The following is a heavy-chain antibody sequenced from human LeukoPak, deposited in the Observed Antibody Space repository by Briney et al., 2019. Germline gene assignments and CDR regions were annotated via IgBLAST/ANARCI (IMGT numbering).Heavy chain of an antibody. CDR2: INPNSGGT. J-gene: IGHJ4*02. CDR1: GYTFTGYY. CDR3: ARVSDSTDEYYFDY. V-gene: IGHV1-2*02. Sequence: ASVKVSCKASGYTFTGYYMHWVRQAPGQGLEWMGWINPNSGGTNYAPKFQGRVTMTRDTSISTAYMELSRLRSDDTAVYYCARVSDSTDEYYFDYWGQGTLVTVSS. D-gene: IGHD2-21*02.